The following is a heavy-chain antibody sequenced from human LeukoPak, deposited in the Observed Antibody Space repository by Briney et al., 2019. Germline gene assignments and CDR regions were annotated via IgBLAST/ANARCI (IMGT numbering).Heavy chain of an antibody. Sequence: GGSLRLSCAASGLTFSSYSMNWVRQAPGKGLEWVSSISSSSSYIYYADSVKGRFTISRDNAKNSLYLQMNSLRAEDTAVYYCARDYSDSSGYYPHPLDALDIWGQGTMVTVSS. CDR1: GLTFSSYS. V-gene: IGHV3-21*01. CDR3: ARDYSDSSGYYPHPLDALDI. J-gene: IGHJ3*02. CDR2: ISSSSSYI. D-gene: IGHD3-22*01.